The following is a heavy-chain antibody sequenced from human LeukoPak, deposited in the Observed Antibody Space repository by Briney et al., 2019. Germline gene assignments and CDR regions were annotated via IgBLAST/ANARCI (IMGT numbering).Heavy chain of an antibody. D-gene: IGHD3-22*01. CDR3: AKRGVVIRVILVGFHKEAYYFDS. Sequence: GGPLRPSCAVSGITLSNYGMSWVRQAPGKGLEWVAGISGSGGGTTYADSVKGRFTISRDNPKNTLYLQMNSLRAEDTAVYFCAKRGVVIRVILVGFHKEAYYFDSWGQGALVTVSS. CDR1: GITLSNYG. CDR2: ISGSGGGT. V-gene: IGHV3-23*01. J-gene: IGHJ4*02.